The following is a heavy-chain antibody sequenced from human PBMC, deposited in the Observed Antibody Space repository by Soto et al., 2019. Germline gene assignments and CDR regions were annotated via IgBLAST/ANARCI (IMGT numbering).Heavy chain of an antibody. J-gene: IGHJ3*02. CDR1: GGSISSSSYY. V-gene: IGHV4-39*01. D-gene: IGHD5-18*01. CDR2: IDYSGST. Sequence: QLQLQDSGPGLVKPAETLSLTCTVSGGSISSSSYYWGWSRQPPGKGREWIGSIDYSGSTYDNPSLKSRVNISIDTSKNQFSLQLGAVTAADSGVYFFASRPYCDGSDAFDIWGQGTMVTVSS. CDR3: ASRPYCDGSDAFDI.